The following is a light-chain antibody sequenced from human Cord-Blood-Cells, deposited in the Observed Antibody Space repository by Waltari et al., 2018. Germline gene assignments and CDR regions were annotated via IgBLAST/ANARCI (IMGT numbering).Light chain of an antibody. V-gene: IGLV2-14*01. Sequence: QSALTQPASVSGSPGQSITIPCTGTSSDVAGYNYLSCYQQHPGKAPKLMIYDVSNRPSGVSNRFSGSKSGNTASLTISGLQAEDEADYYCSSYTSSSTYVFGTGTKVTVL. CDR2: DVS. J-gene: IGLJ1*01. CDR3: SSYTSSSTYV. CDR1: SSDVAGYNY.